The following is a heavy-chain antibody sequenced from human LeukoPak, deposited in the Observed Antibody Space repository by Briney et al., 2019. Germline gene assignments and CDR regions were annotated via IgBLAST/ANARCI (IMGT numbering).Heavy chain of an antibody. D-gene: IGHD3-10*01. Sequence: GGALRLSYAASGFPFSSYEMNWGRPAPGKGGGWVSYIISSGSTIYYSDSVKGRFTISRDNAKNSLYLQMNSLRAEDTAVYYCARGSWVRGGGRYWGQGTLVTVSS. J-gene: IGHJ4*02. CDR2: IISSGSTI. CDR1: GFPFSSYE. CDR3: ARGSWVRGGGRY. V-gene: IGHV3-48*03.